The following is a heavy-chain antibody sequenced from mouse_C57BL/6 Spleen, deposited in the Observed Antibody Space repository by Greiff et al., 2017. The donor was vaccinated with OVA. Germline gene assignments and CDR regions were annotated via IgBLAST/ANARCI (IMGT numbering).Heavy chain of an antibody. V-gene: IGHV6-3*01. J-gene: IGHJ2*01. CDR3: TGYGSSYGGDYFDY. Sequence: DVHLVESGGGLVQPGGSMKLSCVASGFTFSNYWMNWVRQSPEKGLEWVAQIRLKSDNYATHYAESVKGRFTISRDDSKSSVYLQMNNLRAEDTGIYYCTGYGSSYGGDYFDYWGQGTTLTVSS. CDR2: IRLKSDNYAT. CDR1: GFTFSNYW. D-gene: IGHD1-1*01.